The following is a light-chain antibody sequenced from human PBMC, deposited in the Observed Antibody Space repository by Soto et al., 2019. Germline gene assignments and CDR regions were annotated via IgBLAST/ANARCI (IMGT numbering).Light chain of an antibody. V-gene: IGKV3-15*01. CDR3: QQYNDWPPIT. CDR1: ESVTRN. Sequence: EIVLTQSPVILSVSPGETATISCRASESVTRNLAWYQHMPGQAPRLLVFHASVRATGIPDRFSGSGSWTEFSLTISNLQSEDFAVYFCQQYNDWPPITFGQGTRLEIK. CDR2: HAS. J-gene: IGKJ5*01.